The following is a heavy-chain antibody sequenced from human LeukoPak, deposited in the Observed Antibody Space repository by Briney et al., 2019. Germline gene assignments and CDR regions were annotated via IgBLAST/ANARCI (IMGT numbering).Heavy chain of an antibody. D-gene: IGHD6-13*01. CDR1: GFTFSSYA. V-gene: IGHV3-30-3*01. Sequence: GGSLRLSCAASGFTFSSYAMHWVRQAPGKGLEWVAVISYDGSNKYYADSVKGRFTISRDNSKNTLYLQMNSLRAEDTAVYYCARDLAAGTGGMDVWGQGTTVTVSS. CDR2: ISYDGSNK. J-gene: IGHJ6*02. CDR3: ARDLAAGTGGMDV.